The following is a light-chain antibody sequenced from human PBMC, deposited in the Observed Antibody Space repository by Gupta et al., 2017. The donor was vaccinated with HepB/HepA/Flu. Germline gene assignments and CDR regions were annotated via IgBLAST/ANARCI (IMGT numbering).Light chain of an antibody. J-gene: IGKJ3*01. Sequence: IRMTQSPSSFTGWTGDRVTITCRASQGISSYLVWYQQKPGKAPKLLIYAASTLQSGVPSRFSGSGSGTDFTLTISGLQTEDFATYYCQQNYSYPLTFGPGTKVEIK. CDR2: AAS. CDR1: QGISSY. CDR3: QQNYSYPLT. V-gene: IGKV1-8*01.